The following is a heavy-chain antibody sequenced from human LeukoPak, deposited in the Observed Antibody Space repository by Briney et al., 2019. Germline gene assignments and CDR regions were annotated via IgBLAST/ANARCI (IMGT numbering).Heavy chain of an antibody. CDR1: GFTISSYA. CDR2: ISGGVGST. CDR3: AKGGKWDVTPFDY. J-gene: IGHJ4*02. Sequence: GGSLRLSCAASGFTISSYAMSWVRQAPGKGLAWVSAISGGVGSTYYAYSVKGRFTISRDNSRNTLYLQVNSLRAEDTAVYYCAKGGKWDVTPFDYWGQGTLVTVSS. V-gene: IGHV3-23*01. D-gene: IGHD1-26*01.